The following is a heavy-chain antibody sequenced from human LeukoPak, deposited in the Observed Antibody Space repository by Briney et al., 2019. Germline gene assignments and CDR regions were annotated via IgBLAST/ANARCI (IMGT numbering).Heavy chain of an antibody. Sequence: ASVKVSCKASGYTFTGYYMHWVRQALGQGLEWIGWINPNSGGTNYAQKFQGRVTMTRDTSISTAYMELSRLRSDDTAVYYCARSERLLQPFDYWGQGTLVTASS. J-gene: IGHJ4*02. CDR1: GYTFTGYY. V-gene: IGHV1-2*02. CDR2: INPNSGGT. D-gene: IGHD3-3*01. CDR3: ARSERLLQPFDY.